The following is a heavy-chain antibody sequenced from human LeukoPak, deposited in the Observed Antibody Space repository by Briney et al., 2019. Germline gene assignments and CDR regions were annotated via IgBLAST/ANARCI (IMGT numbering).Heavy chain of an antibody. J-gene: IGHJ5*02. CDR3: ARKSGEVPSSSWYFSSRNVGGARRRNWFDP. D-gene: IGHD6-13*01. CDR2: LYYSGST. Sequence: PSETLSLTCTVSGGSVSSSSYYWGWIRQPPGKGLEWIGSLYYSGSTYYNPSLKSRVTISVDTSKNQFSLELSSVTAADTAVYYCARKSGEVPSSSWYFSSRNVGGARRRNWFDPWGQGTLVTVSS. V-gene: IGHV4-39*01. CDR1: GGSVSSSSYY.